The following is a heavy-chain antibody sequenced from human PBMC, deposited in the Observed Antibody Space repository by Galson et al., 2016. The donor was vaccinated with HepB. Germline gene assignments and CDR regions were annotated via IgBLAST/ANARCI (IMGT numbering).Heavy chain of an antibody. CDR3: ASDTPVGIDY. Sequence: SLRLSCAASGFTFSDHRMDWVRQAPGKGLEWVGRTTKETDSYTTHYAASVKGRFTISRDDSKNSLYLQMSTLKTEDTAVYYCASDTPVGIDYWGQGTLVTVFS. CDR1: GFTFSDHR. J-gene: IGHJ4*02. CDR2: TTKETDSYTT. V-gene: IGHV3-72*01. D-gene: IGHD1-26*01.